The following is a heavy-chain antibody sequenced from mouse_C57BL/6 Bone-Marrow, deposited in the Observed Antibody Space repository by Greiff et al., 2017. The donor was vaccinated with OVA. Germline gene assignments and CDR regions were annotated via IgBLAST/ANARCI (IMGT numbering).Heavy chain of an antibody. J-gene: IGHJ4*01. V-gene: IGHV5-15*04. CDR3: ARQGEYGNHYAMDY. CDR1: GFTFSDYG. Sequence: EVMLVESGGGLVQPGGSLKLSCAASGFTFSDYGMAWVRQAPRKGPEWVAFISNLAYSIYYADTVTGRFTISRETATNTLYLEMSSLRSEDTAMYYCARQGEYGNHYAMDYWGQGTSVTVSS. CDR2: ISNLAYSI. D-gene: IGHD2-1*01.